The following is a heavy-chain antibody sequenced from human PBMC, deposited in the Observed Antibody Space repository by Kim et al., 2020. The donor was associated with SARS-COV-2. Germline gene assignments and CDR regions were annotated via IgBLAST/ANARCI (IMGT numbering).Heavy chain of an antibody. CDR3: TRDLEL. CDR2: KQDGSEK. V-gene: IGHV3-7*01. D-gene: IGHD1-7*01. J-gene: IGHJ4*02. Sequence: KQDGSEKEYEESVEGRFTISRDNAKNSLYLQMNSLGAEDTAVDYCTRDLELWGQGTLVTVSS.